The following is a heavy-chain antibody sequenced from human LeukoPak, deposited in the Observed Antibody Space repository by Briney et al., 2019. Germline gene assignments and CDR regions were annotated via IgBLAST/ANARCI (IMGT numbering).Heavy chain of an antibody. V-gene: IGHV4-31*03. CDR2: IYYSGST. CDR3: ARVKGYYYDSSGYYYVDY. CDR1: GGSISSGGYY. D-gene: IGHD3-22*01. Sequence: PSQTLSLTCTVSGGSISSGGYYWSWIRQHPGKGLEWLGYIYYSGSTYYNPSLKSRVTISVDTSKNQFSLKLSSVTAADTAVYYCARVKGYYYDSSGYYYVDYWGQGTLVTVSS. J-gene: IGHJ4*02.